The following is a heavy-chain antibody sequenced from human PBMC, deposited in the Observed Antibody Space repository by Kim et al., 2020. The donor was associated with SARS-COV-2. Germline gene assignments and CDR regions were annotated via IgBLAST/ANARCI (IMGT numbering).Heavy chain of an antibody. Sequence: GGSLRLSCAASGFTFSSYAMSWVRQAPGKGLEWVSAISGSGGSTYYADSVKGRFTISRDNSKNTLYLQMNSLRAEDTAVYYCAKRGSSGYYRRGWSDYCGQGTLVTVSS. CDR1: GFTFSSYA. CDR2: ISGSGGST. J-gene: IGHJ4*02. V-gene: IGHV3-23*01. CDR3: AKRGSSGYYRRGWSDY. D-gene: IGHD3-22*01.